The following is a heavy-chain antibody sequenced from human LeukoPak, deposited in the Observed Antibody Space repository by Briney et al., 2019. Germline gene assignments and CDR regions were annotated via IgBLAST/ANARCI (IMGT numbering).Heavy chain of an antibody. V-gene: IGHV4-34*01. J-gene: IGHJ5*02. D-gene: IGHD2-15*01. CDR3: ASQVIVVVVAATPGASWFDP. CDR1: GGSFSGYY. CDR2: INHSGST. Sequence: PSETLSLTCAVYGGSFSGYYWTWIRQPPGKGLEWIGEINHSGSTNYNPSHKSRVTISVDTSKNQFSLKLSSVTAADTAVYYCASQVIVVVVAATPGASWFDPWGQGTLVTVSS.